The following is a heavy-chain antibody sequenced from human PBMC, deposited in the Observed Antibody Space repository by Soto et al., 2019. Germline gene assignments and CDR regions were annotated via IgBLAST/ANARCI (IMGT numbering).Heavy chain of an antibody. CDR2: IYPGDSDT. V-gene: IGHV5-51*01. J-gene: IGHJ4*02. D-gene: IGHD6-13*01. CDR3: ARSPRSSPYFDY. Sequence: GESLKISCKGSGYSFTGYWIGWVRQMPGKGLEWMGIIYPGDSDTRYSPSFHGKVTISADRSINTAYLQWNSLEASDTAFYFCARSPRSSPYFDYWGQGALVTVSS. CDR1: GYSFTGYW.